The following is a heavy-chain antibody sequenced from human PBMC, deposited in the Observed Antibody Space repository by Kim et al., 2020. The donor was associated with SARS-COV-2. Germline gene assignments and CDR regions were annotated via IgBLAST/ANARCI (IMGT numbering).Heavy chain of an antibody. CDR2: ISSSGSNI. J-gene: IGHJ3*02. D-gene: IGHD1-26*01. V-gene: IGHV3-48*03. Sequence: GGSLRLSCAASGFTFSSYEMNWVRQAPGKGLEWVSYISSSGSNIYYADSVKGRFTISRDNAKNSLYLQMNSLRAEDTAVYYCARDPYSGSYYVIPDAFDIWGQGTMVTVSS. CDR1: GFTFSSYE. CDR3: ARDPYSGSYYVIPDAFDI.